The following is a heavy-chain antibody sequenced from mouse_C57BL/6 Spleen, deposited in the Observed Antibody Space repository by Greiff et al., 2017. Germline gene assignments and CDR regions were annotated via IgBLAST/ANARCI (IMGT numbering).Heavy chain of an antibody. Sequence: EVHLVESGGDLVKPGGSLKLSCAASGFTFSSYGMSWVRQTPDKRLEWVATISSGGSYTYYPDSVKGRFTISRDNAKNTLYLQMSSLKSEDTAMYYCARGTGTYYFDYWGQGTTLTVSS. D-gene: IGHD4-1*01. J-gene: IGHJ2*01. CDR1: GFTFSSYG. V-gene: IGHV5-6*01. CDR2: ISSGGSYT. CDR3: ARGTGTYYFDY.